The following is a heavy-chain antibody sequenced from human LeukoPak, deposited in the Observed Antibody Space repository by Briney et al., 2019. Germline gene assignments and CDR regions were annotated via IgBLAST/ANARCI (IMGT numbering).Heavy chain of an antibody. CDR2: TYTTGTT. CDR3: ARDGPTTYYYYGMDV. Sequence: GGSLRPSCAASGFTVSSTYMNWVRQAPGKGLEWDSVTYTTGTTYYADSVKGRFTISRDNSKNTLSLQMNSLRVEDTAVYYCARDGPTTYYYYGMDVWGQGTTVTVS. J-gene: IGHJ6*02. CDR1: GFTVSSTY. V-gene: IGHV3-53*01. D-gene: IGHD1-1*01.